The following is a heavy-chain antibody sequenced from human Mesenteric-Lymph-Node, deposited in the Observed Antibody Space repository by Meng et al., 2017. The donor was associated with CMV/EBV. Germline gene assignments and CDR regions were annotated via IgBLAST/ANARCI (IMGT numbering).Heavy chain of an antibody. V-gene: IGHV4-39*07. J-gene: IGHJ5*02. Sequence: SETLSLTCTVSGGSISSSSYYWGWIRQPPGKGLEWIGSIYYSGSTYYNPSLKSRVTISVDTSKNQFSLKLSSVTAADTAVYYCARDGVVCYGSGSYYWFDPWGQGTLVTVSS. D-gene: IGHD3-10*01. CDR1: GGSISSSSYY. CDR3: ARDGVVCYGSGSYYWFDP. CDR2: IYYSGST.